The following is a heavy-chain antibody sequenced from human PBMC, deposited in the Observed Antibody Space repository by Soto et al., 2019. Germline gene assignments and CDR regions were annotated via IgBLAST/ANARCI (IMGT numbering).Heavy chain of an antibody. D-gene: IGHD1-26*01. CDR3: ARSRGRSGSYLAFAI. CDR2: IDYSGNT. V-gene: IGHV4-31*03. CDR1: GDSISNDFYY. Sequence: QVQLQESGPGLVKPSQTLSLACTVSGDSISNDFYYWNWIRQHPEKGLEWVGYIDYSGNTYYNPSPQSRVSISVDTSKNQFSLNLNSVTAADTAVYYCARSRGRSGSYLAFAIWGQGTLVVVSS. J-gene: IGHJ3*02.